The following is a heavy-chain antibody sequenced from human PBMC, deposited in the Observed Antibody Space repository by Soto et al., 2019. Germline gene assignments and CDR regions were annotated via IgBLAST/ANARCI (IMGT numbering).Heavy chain of an antibody. CDR2: IYSGGST. Sequence: EVQLVESGGGLVQPGGSLRLSCAASGFTVSSNYMSWVRQAPGKGLEWVSVIYSGGSTYYADSVKGRLTISRHNSTNTLYLQVNSLRAEDTAVYYCARLGGTWFDPWGQGTLVTVSS. CDR3: ARLGGTWFDP. J-gene: IGHJ5*02. D-gene: IGHD1-26*01. V-gene: IGHV3-53*04. CDR1: GFTVSSNY.